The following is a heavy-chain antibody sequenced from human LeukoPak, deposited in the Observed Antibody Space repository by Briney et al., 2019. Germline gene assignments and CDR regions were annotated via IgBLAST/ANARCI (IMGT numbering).Heavy chain of an antibody. D-gene: IGHD6-19*01. Sequence: ASVKVSCKASGYTFTGYYMHWVRQAPGQGLEWMGWINPNSGGTNYAQKFQGRVTMTRDTSISTAYMELSRLRSDDTAVYYCAREGDLYNSGWPGEDWFDPWGQGTLVTVSS. CDR3: AREGDLYNSGWPGEDWFDP. V-gene: IGHV1-2*02. CDR1: GYTFTGYY. J-gene: IGHJ5*02. CDR2: INPNSGGT.